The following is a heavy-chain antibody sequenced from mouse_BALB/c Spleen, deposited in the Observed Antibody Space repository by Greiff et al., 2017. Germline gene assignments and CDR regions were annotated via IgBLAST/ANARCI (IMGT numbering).Heavy chain of an antibody. V-gene: IGHV1S135*01. CDR3: ARGTMITTMDY. D-gene: IGHD2-4*01. CDR1: GYSFTGYT. J-gene: IGHJ4*01. Sequence: VHVKQSGPELVKPGASMKISCKASGYSFTGYTMNWVKQSHGKNLEWIGNIDPYYGGTSYNQKFKGKATLTVDKSSSTAYMQLKSLTSEDSAVYYCARGTMITTMDYWGQGTSVTVSS. CDR2: IDPYYGGT.